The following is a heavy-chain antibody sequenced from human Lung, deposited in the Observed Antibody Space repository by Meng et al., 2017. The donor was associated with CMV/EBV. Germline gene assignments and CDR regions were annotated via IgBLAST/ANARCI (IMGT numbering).Heavy chain of an antibody. CDR2: GRT. D-gene: IGHD6-19*01. J-gene: IGHJ4*02. CDR3: ARDAGPSIRVAVAGKFDS. V-gene: IGHV4-39*07. Sequence: GRTDHNPSLRSRVTISRDTSKNQFSLNLDSLTAADTAVYYCARDAGPSIRVAVAGKFDSWGQGTLVTVSS.